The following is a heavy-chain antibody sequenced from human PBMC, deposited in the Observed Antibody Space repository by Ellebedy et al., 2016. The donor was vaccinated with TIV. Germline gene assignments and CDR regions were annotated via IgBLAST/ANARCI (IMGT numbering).Heavy chain of an antibody. CDR2: INPIIGIP. V-gene: IGHV1-69*04. Sequence: ASVKVSCKASGGTFSIYALNWVRQAPGEGLEWLGRINPIIGIPNYAQKFQGRVTITADTSTSAVYMELNRLTSDDTAVYYCASSGYYYVGYYYYGMDVWGQGTTVTVSS. J-gene: IGHJ6*02. CDR1: GGTFSIYA. D-gene: IGHD3-22*01. CDR3: ASSGYYYVGYYYYGMDV.